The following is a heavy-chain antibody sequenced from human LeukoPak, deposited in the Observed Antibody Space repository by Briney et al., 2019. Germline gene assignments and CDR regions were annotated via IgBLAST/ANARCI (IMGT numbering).Heavy chain of an antibody. V-gene: IGHV4-34*01. CDR2: INHSGST. D-gene: IGHD6-13*01. Sequence: SETLSLTCAVYGGSFSGYYWTWIRQPPGKGLEWIGEINHSGSTNYNPSLKSRVTISVDTSKNQFSLKLSSVTAADTAVYYCASFPYSSPDYWGQGTLVTVSS. J-gene: IGHJ4*02. CDR1: GGSFSGYY. CDR3: ASFPYSSPDY.